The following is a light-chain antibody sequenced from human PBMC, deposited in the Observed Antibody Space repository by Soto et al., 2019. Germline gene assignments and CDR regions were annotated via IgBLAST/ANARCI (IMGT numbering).Light chain of an antibody. CDR3: SSYTTSATLV. CDR1: SSDVGSYNS. J-gene: IGLJ2*01. V-gene: IGLV2-14*01. Sequence: QSVLTQPASVSGSPGQSIAISCTGTSSDVGSYNSVSWYQQFPGKAPKLILYAVTNRPSGVSNRFSGSKSGNMASLTISGLQAEDEADYFCSSYTTSATLVFGVGTKLTVL. CDR2: AVT.